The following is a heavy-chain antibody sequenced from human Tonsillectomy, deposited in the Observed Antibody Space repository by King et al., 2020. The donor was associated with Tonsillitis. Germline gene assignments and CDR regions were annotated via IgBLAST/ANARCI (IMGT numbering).Heavy chain of an antibody. CDR2: ISFDGGNK. CDR3: AKVGYDFWRGCFDSFDC. V-gene: IGHV3-30*18. J-gene: IGHJ4*02. D-gene: IGHD3-3*01. CDR1: GFTFSNYG. Sequence: VQLVESGGGVVQPGRSLRLSCAASGFTFSNYGMHWVCQAPGKGLEWVSFISFDGGNKYYADSVKGRFTISRDNSKKTLYLQMNSLRGEDTAVYYCAKVGYDFWRGCFDSFDCWDQGTLVTASS.